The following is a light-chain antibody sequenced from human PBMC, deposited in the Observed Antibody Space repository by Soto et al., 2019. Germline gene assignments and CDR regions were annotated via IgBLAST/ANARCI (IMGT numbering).Light chain of an antibody. J-gene: IGKJ1*01. V-gene: IGKV3-15*01. CDR2: GAS. CDR1: QSVSSK. CDR3: QQYNNWPGT. Sequence: EIVLTQSPGTLSVSPGERATLSCRASQSVSSKLARYQQKPGQAPRLLFYGASTGATGIPARFSGSGSEPEFTLSISSLQSEDFAVYYCQQYNNWPGTFGQGTKVEIK.